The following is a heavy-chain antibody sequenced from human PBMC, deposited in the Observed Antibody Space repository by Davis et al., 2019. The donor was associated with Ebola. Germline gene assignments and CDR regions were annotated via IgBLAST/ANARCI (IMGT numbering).Heavy chain of an antibody. V-gene: IGHV3-53*01. Sequence: GGSLRLSCAASGFTVSSNYMSWVRQAPGKGLEWVSVIYSGGSTYYADSVKGRFTISRDNSKNTLYLQMNSLRAEDTAVYYCAGVGAHYYYYGMDVWGKGTTVTVSS. CDR3: AGVGAHYYYYGMDV. CDR2: IYSGGST. D-gene: IGHD1-26*01. J-gene: IGHJ6*04. CDR1: GFTVSSNY.